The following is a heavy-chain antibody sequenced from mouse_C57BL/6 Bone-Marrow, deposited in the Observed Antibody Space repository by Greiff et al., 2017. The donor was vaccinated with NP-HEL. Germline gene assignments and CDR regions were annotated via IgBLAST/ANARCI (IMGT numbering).Heavy chain of an antibody. CDR2: IYPRSGNT. J-gene: IGHJ3*01. Sequence: VQLQQSGAELARPGASVKLSCKASGYTFTSYGISWVKQRTGRGLEWIGEIYPRSGNTYYNEKFKGKATLTADKSSSTAYMELRSLTSEDSAVYFCAGRNWDTFAYWGQGTLVTVSA. CDR3: AGRNWDTFAY. CDR1: GYTFTSYG. V-gene: IGHV1-81*01. D-gene: IGHD4-1*01.